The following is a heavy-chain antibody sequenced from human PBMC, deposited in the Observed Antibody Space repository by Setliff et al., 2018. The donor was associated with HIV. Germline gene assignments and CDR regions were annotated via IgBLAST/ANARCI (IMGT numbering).Heavy chain of an antibody. CDR3: AMGSSGYPFDY. D-gene: IGHD3-22*01. V-gene: IGHV4-39*01. CDR1: GGSISSSSYY. Sequence: PSETLSLTCSVSGGSISSSSYYWGWIRQPPGKGLDWIGSMSYTGTTYDNPSLKSRVTISVDTSKNQFSLKLTSVTAADAAVYFCAMGSSGYPFDYWGQGSWSPSPQ. J-gene: IGHJ4*02. CDR2: MSYTGTT.